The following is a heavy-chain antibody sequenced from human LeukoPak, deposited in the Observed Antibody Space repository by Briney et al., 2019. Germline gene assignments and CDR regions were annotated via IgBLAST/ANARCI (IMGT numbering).Heavy chain of an antibody. J-gene: IGHJ5*02. CDR3: ARSVSAYAGRGWFDP. CDR2: MYYTGTT. D-gene: IGHD5-12*01. CDR1: GGSIRSLGYS. Sequence: SETLSLTCSVSGGSIRSLGYSWGWIRQPPGKGMEWIASMYYTGTTYYNPSLKSRVTMSVDTSKNQFSLNLTSVTAADTAVFYCARSVSAYAGRGWFDPWGQGTLVTVSS. V-gene: IGHV4-39*07.